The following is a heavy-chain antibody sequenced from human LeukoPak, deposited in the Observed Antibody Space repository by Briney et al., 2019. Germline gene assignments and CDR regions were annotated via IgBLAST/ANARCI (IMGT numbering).Heavy chain of an antibody. J-gene: IGHJ4*02. D-gene: IGHD3-10*01. CDR3: ARGDTGIDY. CDR2: IYSGGST. Sequence: GGSLRLSCAASGFTASSNYMSWFRQPPGKGLEWVSVIYSGGSTYYADSVKGRFTISRDNSKNTLYLQMNSLRAEDTAVYYCARGDTGIDYWGQGTLITVSS. CDR1: GFTASSNY. V-gene: IGHV3-66*01.